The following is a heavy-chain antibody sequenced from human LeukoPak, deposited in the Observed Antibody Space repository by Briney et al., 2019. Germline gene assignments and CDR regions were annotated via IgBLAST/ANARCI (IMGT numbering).Heavy chain of an antibody. J-gene: IGHJ4*02. Sequence: GGSLRLSCVASGFDIRHYYMSWVRQAPGKGLEWVADIRDDGSNIYNVDSVRGRLTISRDNAKNSLFLQMNSLKDEDTAVYYCARDGSGRDFSLDYWGQGTLVTVSS. CDR2: IRDDGSNI. D-gene: IGHD3-10*01. CDR3: ARDGSGRDFSLDY. V-gene: IGHV3-7*04. CDR1: GFDIRHYY.